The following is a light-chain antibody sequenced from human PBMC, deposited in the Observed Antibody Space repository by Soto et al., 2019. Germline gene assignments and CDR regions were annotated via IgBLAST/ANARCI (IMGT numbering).Light chain of an antibody. Sequence: DIQMTQSPSSLSASVGDRVTITCRAGQNIFSSLNWYQQKPGKAPNLLIYAASSLQSGVPSRFSGSGSGTDFTLTISSLQSEDFAVYYCQQYNNWPRTFGQGTKVDIK. V-gene: IGKV1-39*01. J-gene: IGKJ1*01. CDR1: QNIFSS. CDR2: AAS. CDR3: QQYNNWPRT.